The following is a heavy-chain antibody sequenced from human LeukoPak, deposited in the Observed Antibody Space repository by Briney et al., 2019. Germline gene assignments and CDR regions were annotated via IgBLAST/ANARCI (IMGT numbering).Heavy chain of an antibody. Sequence: SETLSLTCAAYGGSFSGYYWSWIRQPPGKGLEWIGEINHSGSTNYNPSLKSRVTISVDTSKNQFSLKLTSVTAADTAVYYCARRRLGETTTANWFDPWGQGILVTVSS. CDR1: GGSFSGYY. J-gene: IGHJ5*02. CDR2: INHSGST. CDR3: ARRRLGETTTANWFDP. V-gene: IGHV4-34*01. D-gene: IGHD4-17*01.